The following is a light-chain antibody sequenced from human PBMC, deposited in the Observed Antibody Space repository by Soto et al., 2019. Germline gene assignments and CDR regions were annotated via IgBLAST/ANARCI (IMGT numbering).Light chain of an antibody. J-gene: IGLJ2*01. CDR3: SSYAGSNNLMV. Sequence: QSVLTQPPSASGSPGQSVTISCTGTSSDVGGYNYVSWYQQHPGKAPXLXXXXVXKRPSGVPNXXXXXXXXXXAXXXVSGLQAEDEADYYCSSYAGSNNLMVFGGGTKLTVL. CDR2: XVX. V-gene: IGLV2-8*01. CDR1: SSDVGGYNY.